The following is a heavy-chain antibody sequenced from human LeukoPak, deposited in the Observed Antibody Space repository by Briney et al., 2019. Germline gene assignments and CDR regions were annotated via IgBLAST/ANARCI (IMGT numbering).Heavy chain of an antibody. J-gene: IGHJ6*04. CDR3: AKDRDIEMATPAMDV. CDR1: GFTFTTYW. CDR2: IKQDGTER. Sequence: GGSLRLSCAASGFTFTTYWMSWVRQAPGKGLEWVANIKQDGTERYYVDSVKGRFTISRDNAKNSLYLQMSSLRVEDTAVYYCAKDRDIEMATPAMDVWGKGTTVTVSS. V-gene: IGHV3-7*01. D-gene: IGHD5-24*01.